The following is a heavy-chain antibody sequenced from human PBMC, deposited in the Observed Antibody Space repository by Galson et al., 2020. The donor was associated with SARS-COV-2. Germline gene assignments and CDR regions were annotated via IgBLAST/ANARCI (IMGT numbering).Heavy chain of an antibody. D-gene: IGHD1-26*01. CDR2: ISSSSSYI. Sequence: KIGESLKISCAASGFTFSSYSMNWVRQAPGKGLEWVSSISSSSSYIYYADSVKGRFTISRDNAKNSLYLQMNSLRAEDTAGYYCAILPTVGADDYWGQGTRVTGSS. CDR3: AILPTVGADDY. CDR1: GFTFSSYS. J-gene: IGHJ4*02. V-gene: IGHV3-21*01.